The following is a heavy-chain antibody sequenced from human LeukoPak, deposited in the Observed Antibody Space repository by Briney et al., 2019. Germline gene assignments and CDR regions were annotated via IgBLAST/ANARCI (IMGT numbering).Heavy chain of an antibody. D-gene: IGHD1-1*01. CDR1: GGTFSSYA. V-gene: IGHV1-69*13. CDR3: ARALVQLEQIHWFDP. CDR2: IIPIFGTA. J-gene: IGHJ5*02. Sequence: SVEVSCKASGGTFSSYAISWVRQAPGQGLEWMGGIIPIFGTANYAQKFQGRVTITADESTSTAYMELSSLRSEDTAVYYCARALVQLEQIHWFDPWGQGTLVTVSS.